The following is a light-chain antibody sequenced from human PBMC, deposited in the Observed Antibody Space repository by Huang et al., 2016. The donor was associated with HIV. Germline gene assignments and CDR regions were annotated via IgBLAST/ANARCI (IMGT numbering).Light chain of an antibody. CDR1: QAISNS. J-gene: IGKJ1*01. CDR2: GES. V-gene: IGKV1-NL1*01. CDR3: QHYFSTPRT. Sequence: DIQMTQSPSSLSASVGDKVSITCRASQAISNSLVWYQQQPWKAPKLRLYGESRLERGVSSRFSGSGSGTDYTLTISSLQPEDFATYYCQHYFSTPRTFGQGTKVEIK.